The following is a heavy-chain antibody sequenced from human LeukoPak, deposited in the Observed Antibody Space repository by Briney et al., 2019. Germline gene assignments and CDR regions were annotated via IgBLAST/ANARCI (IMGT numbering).Heavy chain of an antibody. CDR1: GGTFSSYS. CDR3: ARAEQQLDPFDI. J-gene: IGHJ3*02. D-gene: IGHD6-13*01. Sequence: SVKVSCKASGGTFSSYSMNWVRQAPGHGLEWMGGIIPVLSRTNYAQKFQGRVTITADTSTNTAYVELSSPTSEDTAVYFCARAEQQLDPFDIWGQGTLVTVSS. CDR2: IIPVLSRT. V-gene: IGHV1-69*08.